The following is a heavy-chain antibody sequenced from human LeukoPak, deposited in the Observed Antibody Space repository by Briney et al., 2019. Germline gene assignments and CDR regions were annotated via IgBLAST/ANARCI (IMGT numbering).Heavy chain of an antibody. CDR2: IWYDGSNK. J-gene: IGHJ4*02. CDR1: GFSFSNYG. Sequence: GRSLRLSCAASGFSFSNYGMHWVSQAPGKGLEWGAVIWYDGSNKYYADSVKGRFTISRDNSKNTLYVQMSSLRAEDTAVYYCARSNNGGWGYCDYWGQGSLVTVSS. V-gene: IGHV3-33*01. CDR3: ARSNNGGWGYCDY. D-gene: IGHD3-16*01.